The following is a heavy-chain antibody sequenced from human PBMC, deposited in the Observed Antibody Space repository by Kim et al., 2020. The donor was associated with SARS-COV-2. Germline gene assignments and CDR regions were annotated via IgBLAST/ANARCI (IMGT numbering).Heavy chain of an antibody. Sequence: PSLKRRVTISVETSKNQFSLKLGSVTAADTAVYYCAREYCSGGSCNFDYWGQGTLVTVSS. V-gene: IGHV4-59*01. D-gene: IGHD2-15*01. CDR3: AREYCSGGSCNFDY. J-gene: IGHJ4*02.